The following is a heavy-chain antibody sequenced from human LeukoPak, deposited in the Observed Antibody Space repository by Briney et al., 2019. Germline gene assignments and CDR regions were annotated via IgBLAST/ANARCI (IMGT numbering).Heavy chain of an antibody. V-gene: IGHV5-51*01. CDR2: IYPGDSDT. CDR1: GYSFTSYW. D-gene: IGHD5-18*01. CDR3: ARRRNTAMELDVFDI. J-gene: IGHJ3*02. Sequence: GESLRISCKGSGYSFTSYWIGWVRQMPGKGLEWMGIIYPGDSDTRYSPSFQGQVTISADKSISTAYLQWSSLKASDTAMYYCARRRNTAMELDVFDIWGQGTMVTVSS.